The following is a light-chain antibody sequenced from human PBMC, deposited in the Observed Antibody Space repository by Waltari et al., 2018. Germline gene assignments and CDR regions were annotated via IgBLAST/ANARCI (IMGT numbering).Light chain of an antibody. CDR1: LSNIGANF. J-gene: IGLJ1*01. Sequence: QSVLTQPPSASGTPGQSVTISCSGSLSNIGANFVYWYQQVPGTAPKILIYRNDQRPSGVPGRFSASKSGSSASLAISGLRSEDEADYFCAAWDDSLGGHFVFGTGTKVIV. CDR2: RND. V-gene: IGLV1-47*01. CDR3: AAWDDSLGGHFV.